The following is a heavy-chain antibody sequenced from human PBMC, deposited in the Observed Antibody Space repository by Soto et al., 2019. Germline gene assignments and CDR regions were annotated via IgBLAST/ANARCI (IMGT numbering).Heavy chain of an antibody. CDR1: GFSFSYYV. Sequence: EVQLLESGGGLVQPGGSLRLSCAASGFSFSYYVMTWVRQAPGKGLEWVSTITTGGGNTDYGDSVKGRFTISGDNSKYTLSLPMNSLPAEETAVYYCTRGEGRTSHFFDLWGRGTLVTVSS. V-gene: IGHV3-23*01. D-gene: IGHD2-2*01. J-gene: IGHJ2*01. CDR2: ITTGGGNT. CDR3: TRGEGRTSHFFDL.